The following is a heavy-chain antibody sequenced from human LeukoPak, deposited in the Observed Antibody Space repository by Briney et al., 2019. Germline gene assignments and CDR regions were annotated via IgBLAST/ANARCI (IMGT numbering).Heavy chain of an antibody. CDR1: GFTFSSYA. V-gene: IGHV3-23*01. Sequence: PGGSLRLSCAASGFTFSSYAMSWVRQAPGKGLEWVSAISGSGGSNYYADSVKGRFTISRDNSKTTLYLQMNSLRAEDTAVCYCAKVYYGSGSYYKPRITYWGQGTLVTVSS. J-gene: IGHJ4*02. CDR2: ISGSGGSN. D-gene: IGHD3-10*01. CDR3: AKVYYGSGSYYKPRITY.